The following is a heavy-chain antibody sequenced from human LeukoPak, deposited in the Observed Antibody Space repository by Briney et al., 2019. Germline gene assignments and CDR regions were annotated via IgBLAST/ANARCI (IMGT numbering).Heavy chain of an antibody. Sequence: GGSLRLSCAASGFTFDDYGMSWVRQAPGKGLEWVSGINWNGGSTGYADSVKGRFTISRDNAKNSLYLQMNSLRAEDTALYYCARGTLKAAATDFDYWGQGTLVTVSS. CDR1: GFTFDDYG. V-gene: IGHV3-20*04. CDR2: INWNGGST. J-gene: IGHJ4*02. D-gene: IGHD6-13*01. CDR3: ARGTLKAAATDFDY.